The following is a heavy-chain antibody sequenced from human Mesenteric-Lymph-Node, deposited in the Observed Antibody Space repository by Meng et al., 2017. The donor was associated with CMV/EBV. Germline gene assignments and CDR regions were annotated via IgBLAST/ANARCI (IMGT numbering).Heavy chain of an antibody. CDR1: GFTFSDYY. V-gene: IGHV3-11*01. Sequence: GESLKISCAASGFTFSDYYMSWIRQAPGKGPEWVSYITNSGSSIYYADSVKGRFTISRDNAKNSLYLQMNSLRAEDTAVYYCARFVGYTYGYDYWGQGTLVTVSS. CDR3: ARFVGYTYGYDY. J-gene: IGHJ4*02. CDR2: ITNSGSSI. D-gene: IGHD5-18*01.